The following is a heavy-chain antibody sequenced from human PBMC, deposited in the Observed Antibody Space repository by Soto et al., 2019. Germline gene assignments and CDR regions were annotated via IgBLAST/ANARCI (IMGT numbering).Heavy chain of an antibody. D-gene: IGHD6-19*01. CDR1: GFTVSSNY. Sequence: EVQLVESGGGLVQPGGSLRLSCAASGFTVSSNYMSWVRQAPGKGLEWVSVIYSGGSTYYADSVKGRFTISRDNSKNTLYLQMNSRRAEDTAVYYCAREYSSGLYGMDVWGQGTTVTVSS. J-gene: IGHJ6*02. V-gene: IGHV3-66*01. CDR3: AREYSSGLYGMDV. CDR2: IYSGGST.